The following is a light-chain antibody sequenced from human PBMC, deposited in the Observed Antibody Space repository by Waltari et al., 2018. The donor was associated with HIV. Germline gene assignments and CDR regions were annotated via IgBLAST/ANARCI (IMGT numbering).Light chain of an antibody. J-gene: IGLJ2*01. Sequence: QSALTQSPSASGSPGQSVNISCTGANGDISDYNYVSWYQQHSDRPPKLIIFEVTKRPSVVPERFSGSKSGNTASLFVSGLQPEDEATYFCSSFAGTHKLFGGGTKLTVL. CDR3: SSFAGTHKL. CDR2: EVT. V-gene: IGLV2-8*01. CDR1: NGDISDYNY.